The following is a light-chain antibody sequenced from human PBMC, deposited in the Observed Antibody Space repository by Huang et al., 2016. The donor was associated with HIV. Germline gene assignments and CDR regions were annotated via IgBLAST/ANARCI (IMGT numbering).Light chain of an antibody. Sequence: EIVVTQSPATLSVSPGEGATLSCRANQYVGTSLAWYQQKPGQSPRLVIHSVSTRATGFPARFSGSGSRTEFTLTITSLQSEDCALYYCQQYYNWPWTFGLGTKVEI. CDR1: QYVGTS. CDR2: SVS. V-gene: IGKV3-15*01. CDR3: QQYYNWPWT. J-gene: IGKJ1*01.